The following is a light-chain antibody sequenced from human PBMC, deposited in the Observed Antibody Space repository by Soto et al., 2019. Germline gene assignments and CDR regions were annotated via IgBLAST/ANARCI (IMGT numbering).Light chain of an antibody. Sequence: QSALTQPASVSGSPGQSITISCTGTSSDVGYFNYVSWYQHHPGKPPKLMICEVTNRPSGVSNRFSGSKSGNTASLTISGLQAEDEADYYCSSYTSGSTLVVFGTGTKLTVL. CDR1: SSDVGYFNY. CDR2: EVT. V-gene: IGLV2-14*01. J-gene: IGLJ1*01. CDR3: SSYTSGSTLVV.